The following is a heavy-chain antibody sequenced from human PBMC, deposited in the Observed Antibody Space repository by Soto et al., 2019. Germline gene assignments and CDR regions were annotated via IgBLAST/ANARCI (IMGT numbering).Heavy chain of an antibody. D-gene: IGHD2-15*01. CDR1: GGSFSGYY. V-gene: IGHV4-34*01. J-gene: IGHJ5*02. Sequence: SETLSLTCAVYGGSFSGYYWSWIRQPPGKGLEWIGEINHSGSTNYNPSLKSRVTISVDTSKNQFSLKLSSVTAADTAVYYCASTPLVVVAARYNWFDPWGQGTLVTVS. CDR2: INHSGST. CDR3: ASTPLVVVAARYNWFDP.